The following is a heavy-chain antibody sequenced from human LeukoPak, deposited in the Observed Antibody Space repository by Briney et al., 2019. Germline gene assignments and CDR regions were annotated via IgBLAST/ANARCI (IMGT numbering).Heavy chain of an antibody. CDR3: ARPSGDYYNWFDP. CDR2: INPNSGDT. Sequence: ASGKVTCKASVYTFTGYSIYWVRQAPGQGLEWMGWINPNSGDTNFAQKFQDRVTLTRDTSISTAYMELTNLRSDDTAVYYSARPSGDYYNWFDPWGQGTLVTVSS. J-gene: IGHJ5*02. D-gene: IGHD2-21*02. CDR1: VYTFTGYS. V-gene: IGHV1-2*02.